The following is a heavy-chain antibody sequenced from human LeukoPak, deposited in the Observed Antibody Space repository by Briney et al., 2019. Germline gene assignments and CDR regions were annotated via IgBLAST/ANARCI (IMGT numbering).Heavy chain of an antibody. D-gene: IGHD2-15*01. Sequence: SETLSLTCTVSGGSISSYYWSWLRQTAGKGLEWIGRIYTSVSTNYNPSLKRPVTMSVDTSRHQFSLKLISVTAPHTAVYYCARDRLGYCSGGSCYLGYYFDYWGQGTLVTVSS. J-gene: IGHJ4*02. CDR1: GGSISSYY. CDR3: ARDRLGYCSGGSCYLGYYFDY. CDR2: IYTSVST. V-gene: IGHV4-4*07.